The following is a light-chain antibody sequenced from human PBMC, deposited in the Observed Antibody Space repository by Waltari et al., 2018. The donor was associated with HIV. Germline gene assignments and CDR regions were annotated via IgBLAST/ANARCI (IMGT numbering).Light chain of an antibody. CDR1: QSVSSY. J-gene: IGKJ4*01. V-gene: IGKV3-11*01. CDR2: DAS. CDR3: QQRSNWPPGVT. Sequence: EIVLTQSPATLSLFPGERATPPCRARQSVSSYLAWYQQKPGQAPKLLIYDASNRATGIPARFSGSGSGTDFTLTISSLEPEDFAVYYCQQRSNWPPGVTFGGGTKVEIK.